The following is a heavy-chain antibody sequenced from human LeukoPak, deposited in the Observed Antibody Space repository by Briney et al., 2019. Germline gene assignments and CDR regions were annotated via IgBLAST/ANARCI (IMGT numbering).Heavy chain of an antibody. CDR2: ISSSSSTI. Sequence: GGSLRLSCAASGFTFSSYSMNWVRQAPGKGLEWVSYISSSSSTIYYADSVKGRFTISRDNAKNSLYLQMNSLRAEETAVYYCARDGATAAGDYWCQGTLVTVSS. CDR1: GFTFSSYS. J-gene: IGHJ4*02. V-gene: IGHV3-48*01. D-gene: IGHD2-2*01. CDR3: ARDGATAAGDY.